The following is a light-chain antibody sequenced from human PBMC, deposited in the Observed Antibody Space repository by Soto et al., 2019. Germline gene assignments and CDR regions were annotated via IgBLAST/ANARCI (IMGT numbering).Light chain of an antibody. V-gene: IGLV2-14*01. CDR1: SSDIGAYDY. Sequence: QSALTQPASLSGSPGQSITISCTGTSSDIGAYDYVSWFQQHPGKAPKLMISEVNNRPSGVSNRFSGSKSGNTAYLTISGLQAEDEADYYCSSDAGSYNYVFGTVTKV. CDR2: EVN. J-gene: IGLJ1*01. CDR3: SSDAGSYNYV.